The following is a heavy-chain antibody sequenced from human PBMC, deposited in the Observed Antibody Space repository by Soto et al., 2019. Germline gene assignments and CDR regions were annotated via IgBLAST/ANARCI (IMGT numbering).Heavy chain of an antibody. V-gene: IGHV4-34*01. Sequence: SETLSLTCAVYGGSFSGYYWSWIRQPPGKGLEWIGEINHSGSTNYNPSLKSRVTISVDTSKNQFSLKLSSVTAADTAVYYCARDRSWFRDFDYWGQGTLVTVSS. J-gene: IGHJ4*02. CDR3: ARDRSWFRDFDY. D-gene: IGHD6-13*01. CDR1: GGSFSGYY. CDR2: INHSGST.